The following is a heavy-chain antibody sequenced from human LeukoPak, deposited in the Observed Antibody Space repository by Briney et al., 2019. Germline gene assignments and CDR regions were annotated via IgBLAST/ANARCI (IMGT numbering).Heavy chain of an antibody. J-gene: IGHJ3*02. CDR2: IYTSGST. CDR1: GGSISSSSYY. CDR3: ARLEMATPYDAFDI. V-gene: IGHV4-61*02. D-gene: IGHD5-24*01. Sequence: SETLSLTCTVSGGSISSSSYYWSWIRQPAGKGLEWIGRIYTSGSTNYNPSLKSRVTISVDTSKNQFSLKLCSVTAAGTAVYYCARLEMATPYDAFDIWGQGTMVTVSS.